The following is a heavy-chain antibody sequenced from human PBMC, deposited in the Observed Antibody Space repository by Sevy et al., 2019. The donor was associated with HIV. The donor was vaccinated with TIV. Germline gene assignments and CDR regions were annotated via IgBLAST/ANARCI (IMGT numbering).Heavy chain of an antibody. CDR1: GFIFSGYS. CDR3: ARTIASAETFDY. V-gene: IGHV3-48*02. D-gene: IGHD6-25*01. CDR2: ISSSSDII. Sequence: GGSLRLSCAVSGFIFSGYSMNWVRQAPGKGLEWVSYISSSSDIIYDADSVKGRFTISRDNARNSLYLQMNSLRDEDTAVYYCARTIASAETFDYRGQGALVTVSS. J-gene: IGHJ4*02.